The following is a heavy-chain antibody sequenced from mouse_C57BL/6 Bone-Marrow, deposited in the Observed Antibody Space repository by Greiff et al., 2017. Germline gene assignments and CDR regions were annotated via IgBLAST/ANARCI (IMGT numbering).Heavy chain of an antibody. CDR2: IDPEIGDT. V-gene: IGHV14-4*01. CDR3: SSFDGNYFDF. CDR1: GFNIKDDY. Sequence: EVQLQQSGAELVRPGASVKLSCTASGFNIKDDYIHWVKQRPEQGLEWIGWIDPEIGDTEYASKFPGKATLTSDTSSNTAYLQLSSLTSEDTAVYYCSSFDGNYFDFWGQGTPLTVAS. D-gene: IGHD2-3*01. J-gene: IGHJ2*01.